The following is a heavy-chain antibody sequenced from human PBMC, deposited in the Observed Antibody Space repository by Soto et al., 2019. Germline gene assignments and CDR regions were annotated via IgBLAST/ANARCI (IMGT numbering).Heavy chain of an antibody. D-gene: IGHD3-10*01. V-gene: IGHV4-59*08. J-gene: IGHJ4*02. CDR3: AGHNYGSGSTYFDY. Sequence: SETLSLTCTVSGGSISSYYWSWILQPPWKGLEWIGYIYYSGSTNYNPSLKSRVTISVDTSKNQFSLKLNSMTAADTAVYYCAGHNYGSGSTYFDYWGQGTLVTVSS. CDR2: IYYSGST. CDR1: GGSISSYY.